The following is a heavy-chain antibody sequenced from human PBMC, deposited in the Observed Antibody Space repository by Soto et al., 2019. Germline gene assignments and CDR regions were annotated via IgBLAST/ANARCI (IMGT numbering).Heavy chain of an antibody. CDR2: ISAYNGDT. V-gene: IGHV1-18*01. Sequence: ASVKVSCKASGYTFTNYGITWVRQAPGQGLEWMGWISAYNGDTHYAQRLQGRVTMTTDTSTSTAYMELRSLRSDDTAVYYCARGDVVVPAAIYWFDPWGQGTLVTVSS. J-gene: IGHJ5*02. CDR1: GYTFTNYG. CDR3: ARGDVVVPAAIYWFDP. D-gene: IGHD2-2*01.